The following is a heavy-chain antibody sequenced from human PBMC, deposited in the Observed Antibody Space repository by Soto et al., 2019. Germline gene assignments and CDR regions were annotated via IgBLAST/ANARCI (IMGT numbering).Heavy chain of an antibody. CDR2: ISYDGSNK. CDR3: ARAMREIVVVITSPFDY. CDR1: GFTFSSYA. D-gene: IGHD3-22*01. J-gene: IGHJ4*02. V-gene: IGHV3-30-3*01. Sequence: QVQLVESGGGVVQPGRSLRLSCAASGFTFSSYAMHWVRQAPGKGLEWVAVISYDGSNKYYADSVKGRFTISRDNSKNXXYLQMNSLRAEDTAVYYCARAMREIVVVITSPFDYWGQGTLVTVSS.